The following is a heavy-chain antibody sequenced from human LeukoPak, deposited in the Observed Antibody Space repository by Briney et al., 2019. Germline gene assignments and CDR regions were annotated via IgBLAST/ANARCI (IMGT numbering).Heavy chain of an antibody. V-gene: IGHV4-59*08. Sequence: SATLSLTCTVSGGSISSYYWSWIRQPPGKGLEWIGYIYYSGSTNYNPSLKSRVTISVDTSKNQLSLKLSSVTAADTAVYYCARGTPTGDYPLWGQGTLVTVSS. CDR1: GGSISSYY. J-gene: IGHJ4*02. CDR2: IYYSGST. D-gene: IGHD4-17*01. CDR3: ARGTPTGDYPL.